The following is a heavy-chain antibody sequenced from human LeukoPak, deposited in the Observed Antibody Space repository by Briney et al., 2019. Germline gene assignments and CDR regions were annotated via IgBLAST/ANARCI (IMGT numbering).Heavy chain of an antibody. D-gene: IGHD2-15*01. CDR1: GFTFSSYG. J-gene: IGHJ4*02. CDR3: AIRIGGRAGVSAC. CDR2: ITGDGNNK. Sequence: GVSLRLSCAASGFTFSSYGMHWVRQAPGKGLEGVAAITGDGNNKYYADSVKGRFTISRDNSKNTLYLQMNSLRAEDTAVYYCAIRIGGRAGVSACWGQGALVTV. V-gene: IGHV3-30*03.